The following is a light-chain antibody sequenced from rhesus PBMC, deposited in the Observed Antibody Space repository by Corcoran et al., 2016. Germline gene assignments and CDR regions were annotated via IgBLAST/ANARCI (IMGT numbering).Light chain of an antibody. V-gene: IGKV1-69*01. CDR2: RAS. Sequence: DIQMTQSPSSLSASIGDRVTITCRASQGINNYVAWYQQKPGNAPTLLIYRASNLQTGVPSRFSGGGSGTDFTLTISSLQSEDIDTYYCQQHENSPYSFGQGTKVEIK. J-gene: IGKJ2*01. CDR1: QGINNY. CDR3: QQHENSPYS.